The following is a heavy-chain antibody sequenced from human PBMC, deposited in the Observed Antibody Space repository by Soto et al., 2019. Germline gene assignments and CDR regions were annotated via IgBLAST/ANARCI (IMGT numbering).Heavy chain of an antibody. V-gene: IGHV1-8*01. J-gene: IGHJ1*01. D-gene: IGHD5-12*01. Sequence: GASVKVSCKASGYSFTNYDIHWVRQAAGLGLEWMGWMNPGNGKPNYTQKFQGRVTVSTDTSTSTTYMELSSLTSEDTAVYYCARERGKKRWLQLAEYFQHWGQGTLVTVYS. CDR3: ARERGKKRWLQLAEYFQH. CDR1: GYSFTNYD. CDR2: MNPGNGKP.